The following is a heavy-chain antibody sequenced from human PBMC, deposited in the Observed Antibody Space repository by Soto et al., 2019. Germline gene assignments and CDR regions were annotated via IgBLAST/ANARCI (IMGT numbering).Heavy chain of an antibody. D-gene: IGHD2-8*01. CDR2: ISAYNGNT. J-gene: IGHJ3*02. V-gene: IGHV1-18*01. CDR3: ARQHCTNGVCYTRGDAFDI. Sequence: QVQLVQSGAEVKKPGASVKVSCKASGYTFTSYGISWVRQAPGQGLEWMGWISAYNGNTNYAQKLQGRVTMTTDTSTSTAYMELRSLRYDDTAVYYCARQHCTNGVCYTRGDAFDIWGQGTMVTVSS. CDR1: GYTFTSYG.